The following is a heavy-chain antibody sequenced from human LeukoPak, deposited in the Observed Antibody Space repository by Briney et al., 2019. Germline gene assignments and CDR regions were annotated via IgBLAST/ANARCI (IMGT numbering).Heavy chain of an antibody. J-gene: IGHJ2*01. Sequence: PSETLSLTCTVSGGSISSYYWSWIRQPPGKGLEWIGYIYYSGSTNYNPSLKSRVTISVDTSKNQFSLKLSSVTAADTAVYYCARLLLYFDLWGRGTLVTVSS. V-gene: IGHV4-59*01. CDR3: ARLLLYFDL. CDR1: GGSISSYY. CDR2: IYYSGST.